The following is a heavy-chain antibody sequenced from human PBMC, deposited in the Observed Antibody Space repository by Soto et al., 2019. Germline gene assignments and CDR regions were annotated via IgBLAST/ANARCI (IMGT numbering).Heavy chain of an antibody. V-gene: IGHV1-69*01. CDR2: IIPLFRTV. CDR3: VPLQPSTIVGRPGVDV. CDR1: GDIFSNYA. J-gene: IGHJ6*02. Sequence: QVQLLQSGAEVKKPGSSVNVSCKTSGDIFSNYAITWVRQAPGQGLEWMGGIIPLFRTVNYAQRFQGRLTITADESTSTAYMELRSLRSEDTAVYYCVPLQPSTIVGRPGVDVWGQGTTVTVSS. D-gene: IGHD6-6*01.